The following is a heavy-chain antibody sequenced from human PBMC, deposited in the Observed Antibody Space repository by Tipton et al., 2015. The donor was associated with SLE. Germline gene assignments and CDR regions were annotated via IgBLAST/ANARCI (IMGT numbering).Heavy chain of an antibody. CDR3: ARSSGAPDIGYLYYFDY. CDR2: IHYTGTT. V-gene: IGHV4-39*07. J-gene: IGHJ4*02. D-gene: IGHD3-22*01. Sequence: TLSLTCTVSGGSISSRSHYWGWIRQPPGKGLEWIGSIHYTGTTYYSPSLKSRVTISVDASKNQFSLKLSSVTAADTAVYYCARSSGAPDIGYLYYFDYWAQGTLVTVSS. CDR1: GGSISSRSHY.